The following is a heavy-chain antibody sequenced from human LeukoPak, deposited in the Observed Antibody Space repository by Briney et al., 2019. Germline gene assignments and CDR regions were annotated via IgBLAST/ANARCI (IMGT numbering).Heavy chain of an antibody. J-gene: IGHJ3*02. CDR3: ARVSSWGQAAFDI. D-gene: IGHD2-2*01. CDR1: GGSISSSSYY. V-gene: IGHV4-39*07. Sequence: SETLSLTCTVSGGSISSSSYYWGWIRQPPGKGLEWIGSIYYSGSTYYNPSLKSRVTISVDTSKDQFSLKLSSVTAADTAVYYCARVSSWGQAAFDIWGQGTMVTVSS. CDR2: IYYSGST.